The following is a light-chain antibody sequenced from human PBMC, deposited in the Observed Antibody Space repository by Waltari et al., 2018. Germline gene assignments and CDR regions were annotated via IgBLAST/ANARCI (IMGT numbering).Light chain of an antibody. CDR3: SSYTTNKTPV. CDR1: SSDIGGYAS. V-gene: IGLV2-14*03. CDR2: DVT. Sequence: QPALTQPASVSGSPGQSITISCTGTSSDIGGYASVSWYQQHPGKAPKLIIYDVTKRPSGISSRFSGSKSGNTASLTISGLQAEDEADYYCSSYTTNKTPVIGGGTKVTVL. J-gene: IGLJ2*01.